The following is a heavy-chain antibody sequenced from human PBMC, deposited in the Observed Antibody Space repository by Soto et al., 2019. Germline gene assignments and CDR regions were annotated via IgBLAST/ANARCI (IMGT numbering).Heavy chain of an antibody. Sequence: GASVKVSCKVSGYTLTELSMHWVRQAPGKGLEWMGGFDPKDGETNYAQKFQGRVTMTADKSTSTAYMELSSLRSEDTAVYYCASGGVSSSWYGYWGQGTLVTVSS. J-gene: IGHJ4*02. D-gene: IGHD6-13*01. CDR2: FDPKDGET. CDR1: GYTLTELS. CDR3: ASGGVSSSWYGY. V-gene: IGHV1-24*01.